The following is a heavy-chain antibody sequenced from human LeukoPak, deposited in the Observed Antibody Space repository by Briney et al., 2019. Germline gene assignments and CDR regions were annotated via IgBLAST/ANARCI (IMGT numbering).Heavy chain of an antibody. CDR3: ATRYYYDSGSYGMDV. CDR2: IYHSGST. Sequence: PSETLSLTCAVSGGSISSGGYSWSWIRQPPGKGLEWIGYIYHSGSTYYNPSLKSRVTISVDRSKNQFSLKLSSVTAADTAVYYCATRYYYDSGSYGMDVWGQGTTVTVSS. CDR1: GGSISSGGYS. J-gene: IGHJ6*02. D-gene: IGHD3-10*01. V-gene: IGHV4-30-2*01.